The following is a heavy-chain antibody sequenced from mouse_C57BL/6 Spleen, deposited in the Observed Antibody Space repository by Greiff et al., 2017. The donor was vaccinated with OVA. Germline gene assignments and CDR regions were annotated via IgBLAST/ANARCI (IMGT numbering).Heavy chain of an antibody. D-gene: IGHD2-2*01. CDR3: ARADGYDEYYAMDY. CDR1: GYTFTDYN. CDR2: INPNNGGT. Sequence: VQLQQSGPELVKPGASVKIPCKASGYTFTDYNMDWVKQSHGKSLEWIGDINPNNGGTIYNQKFKGKATLTVDKSSSTAYMELRSLTSEDTAVYYCARADGYDEYYAMDYWGQGTSVTVSS. V-gene: IGHV1-18*01. J-gene: IGHJ4*01.